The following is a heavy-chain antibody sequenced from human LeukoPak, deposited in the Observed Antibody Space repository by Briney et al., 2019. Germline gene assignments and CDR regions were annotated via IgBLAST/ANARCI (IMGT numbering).Heavy chain of an antibody. Sequence: RASVKVSCKASGYTFTSYYIHWVRQAPGQGLEWMGMIYPRDGSTSYAQKFQGRVTVTRDTSTSTVHMELSGLRPEDTAVYYCARDQEGFDYWGQGTLVTVSS. CDR3: ARDQEGFDY. J-gene: IGHJ4*02. CDR2: IYPRDGST. V-gene: IGHV1-46*01. CDR1: GYTFTSYY.